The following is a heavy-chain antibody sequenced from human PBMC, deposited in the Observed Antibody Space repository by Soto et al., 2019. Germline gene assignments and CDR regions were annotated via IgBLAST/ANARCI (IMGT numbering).Heavy chain of an antibody. Sequence: QLQLQESGPGLVRPSETLSLTCAVSGGSISTSNSYGGWIRQPPGKGLEWIGTIYFSGTPYYNPSPKSRVSITLAKSTNQFSMKLPSASAADTAMYSCATTDKVTGNGGFGFDPWGQGTLVTVSS. J-gene: IGHJ5*02. CDR3: ATTDKVTGNGGFGFDP. CDR2: IYFSGTP. D-gene: IGHD2-21*02. V-gene: IGHV4-39*01. CDR1: GGSISTSNSY.